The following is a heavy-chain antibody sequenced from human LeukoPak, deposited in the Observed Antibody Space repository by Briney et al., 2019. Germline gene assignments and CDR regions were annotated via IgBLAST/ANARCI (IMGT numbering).Heavy chain of an antibody. J-gene: IGHJ4*02. CDR2: IKQDGSEK. CDR3: VTYSGGIKSPGYY. CDR1: GFTFPTYW. D-gene: IGHD1-14*01. Sequence: PGGSLRLSCAASGFTFPTYWMSWVRQAPGKGLEWVANIKQDGSEKYYVDSVKGRFTISRDNAKNSLYLQMNSLRVEDTADYYRVTYSGGIKSPGYYWGQGTLVTVSS. V-gene: IGHV3-7*01.